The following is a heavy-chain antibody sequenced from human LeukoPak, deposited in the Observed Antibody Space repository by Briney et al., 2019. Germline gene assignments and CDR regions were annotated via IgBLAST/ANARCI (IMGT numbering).Heavy chain of an antibody. CDR3: ARARYSRNYYYMDV. J-gene: IGHJ6*03. D-gene: IGHD5-18*01. CDR2: IYYSGST. V-gene: IGHV4-59*11. Sequence: PSETLSLTCTVSGGSISSHYWSWIRQPPGKGLEWIGYIYYSGSTNYNPSLKSRVTISVDTSKNQFSLKLSSVTAADTAVYYCARARYSRNYYYMDVWGKGTTVTVSS. CDR1: GGSISSHY.